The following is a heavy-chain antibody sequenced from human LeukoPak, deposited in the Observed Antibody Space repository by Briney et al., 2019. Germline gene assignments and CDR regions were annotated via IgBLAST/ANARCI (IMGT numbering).Heavy chain of an antibody. V-gene: IGHV1-69*04. CDR2: IIPILGIA. CDR3: ARTNTAMVRDYYGMDV. Sequence: ASVKVSCKASGGTFSSYAISWVRQAPGQGLEWMGRIIPILGIANYAQKFQGRVTITADKSTSTAYMELSSLRSEDTAVYYCARTNTAMVRDYYGMDVWGQGTTVTVSS. CDR1: GGTFSSYA. D-gene: IGHD5-18*01. J-gene: IGHJ6*02.